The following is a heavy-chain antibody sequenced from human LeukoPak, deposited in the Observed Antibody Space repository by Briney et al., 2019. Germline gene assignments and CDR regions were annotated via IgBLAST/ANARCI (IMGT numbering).Heavy chain of an antibody. CDR1: GFTFSSYS. CDR2: VSSSSSSI. CDR3: AREMTGYSSSAIDY. Sequence: GGSLRLSCVASGFTFSSYSLNWVRQAPGKGLEWVSYVSSSSSSIHYADSVKGRFTISRDNAKNSLNLQMNSLRAEDTALYYCAREMTGYSSSAIDYWGQGTLVTVSS. V-gene: IGHV3-48*01. D-gene: IGHD6-13*01. J-gene: IGHJ4*02.